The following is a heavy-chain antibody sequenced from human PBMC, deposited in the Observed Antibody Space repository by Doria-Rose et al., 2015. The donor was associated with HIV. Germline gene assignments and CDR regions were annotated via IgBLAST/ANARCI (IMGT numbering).Heavy chain of an antibody. CDR3: ARIKSSRWYHKYYFDF. J-gene: IGHJ4*02. CDR1: GVSLSSPGMG. CDR2: IFSVDER. D-gene: IGHD6-13*01. V-gene: IGHV2-26*01. Sequence: QITLKESGPVLVKPTETLTLTCTVSGVSLSSPGMGVSWIRQPPGTALEWLANIFSVDERSYKTSLKSSLTISRSTSKSQVVLTMTAMDPVDTATYYCARIKSSRWYHKYYFDFWGQGTLVIVSA.